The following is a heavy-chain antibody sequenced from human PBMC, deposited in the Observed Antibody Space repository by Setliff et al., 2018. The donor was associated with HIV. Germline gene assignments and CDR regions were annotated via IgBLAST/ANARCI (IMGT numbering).Heavy chain of an antibody. Sequence: PSETLSLTCTVSGGSISSSTYYWGWIRQPPGKGLEWIGTIYYSGSTYYTPSLKSRLTISVDPSKNQFSLKLSSVTAADTAVYYCARRDGYSYGFYFDYWGQGTLVTVSS. V-gene: IGHV4-39*01. D-gene: IGHD5-18*01. CDR2: IYYSGST. CDR3: ARRDGYSYGFYFDY. J-gene: IGHJ4*02. CDR1: GGSISSSTYY.